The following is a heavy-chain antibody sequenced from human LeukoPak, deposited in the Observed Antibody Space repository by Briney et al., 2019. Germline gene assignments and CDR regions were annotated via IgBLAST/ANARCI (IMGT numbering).Heavy chain of an antibody. CDR1: GFTFSNHG. CDR3: AKRNTMVRGGPCFDY. V-gene: IGHV3-23*01. D-gene: IGHD3-10*01. J-gene: IGHJ4*02. CDR2: IFGSGDTT. Sequence: GGSLGLSCAASGFTFSNHGMNWVRQAPGKGLEWVSIIFGSGDTTYYADSVKGRFTVSRDNSKNMLYLQMNNLRPEDTATYYCAKRNTMVRGGPCFDYWGQGLMVTVSS.